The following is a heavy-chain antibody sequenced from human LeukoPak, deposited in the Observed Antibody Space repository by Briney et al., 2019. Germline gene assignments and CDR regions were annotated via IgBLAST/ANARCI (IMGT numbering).Heavy chain of an antibody. CDR2: VYYSGSA. Sequence: KPSETLSLTCTVSGDSVTTYYWSWIRQPPGKGLEWLGYVYYSGSATYNPSLKSRVTISVDTSKNQFSLRLSSVTAADTAVYYCARGSSSGSYRGTIDFDYWGQGTLVTVSS. V-gene: IGHV4-59*02. J-gene: IGHJ4*02. CDR1: GDSVTTYY. D-gene: IGHD1-26*01. CDR3: ARGSSSGSYRGTIDFDY.